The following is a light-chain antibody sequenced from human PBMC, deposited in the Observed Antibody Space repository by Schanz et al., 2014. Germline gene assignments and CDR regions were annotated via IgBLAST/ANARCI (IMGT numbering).Light chain of an antibody. CDR1: QDVSRY. V-gene: IGKV1-33*01. J-gene: IGKJ3*01. CDR3: QHYDHFHRG. Sequence: DIQMTQSPSSLSASVGDRVTITCQASQDVSRYLNWYQHKPGKVPKVLIYDASNLETGVSSRFSGSGSGTHFTFTISSLQPEDVATYYCQHYDHFHRGFGPGTKVDIK. CDR2: DAS.